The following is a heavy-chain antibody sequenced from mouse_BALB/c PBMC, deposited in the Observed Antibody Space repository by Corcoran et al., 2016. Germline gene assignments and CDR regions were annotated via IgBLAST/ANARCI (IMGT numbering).Heavy chain of an antibody. V-gene: IGHV1-26*01. D-gene: IGHD2-14*01. CDR1: GYTFTDYY. CDR3: ARDRDWYFYF. CDR2: VNPNNGDT. Sequence: EVQLRQSGPELVKPGASVKMSCKASGYTFTDYYMKWMKQSLGKSLEWIGDVNPNNGDTNYDQKFKGKATLTVDKSSSTAYMQLNSLTSEDSAVYYFARDRDWYFYFWGAGTTVIVSS. J-gene: IGHJ1*01.